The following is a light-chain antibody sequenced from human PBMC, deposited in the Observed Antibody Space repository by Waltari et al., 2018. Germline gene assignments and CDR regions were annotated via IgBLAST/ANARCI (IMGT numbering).Light chain of an antibody. Sequence: QSVLTQPPSASGTPGQRVTISCSGSTSHIGSNTVTWYQQVPGTAPKLLIYTNNQRPSGVPDRFSGSKSGTSASLAISGLQSEDEADYYCAAWDDSLKGYVFGPGTKVTVL. V-gene: IGLV1-44*01. CDR1: TSHIGSNT. J-gene: IGLJ1*01. CDR2: TNN. CDR3: AAWDDSLKGYV.